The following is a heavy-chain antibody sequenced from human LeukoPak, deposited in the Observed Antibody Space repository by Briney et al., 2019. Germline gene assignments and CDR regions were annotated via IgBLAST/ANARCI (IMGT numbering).Heavy chain of an antibody. D-gene: IGHD6-13*01. CDR1: GGSISSSSYY. V-gene: IGHV4-39*02. Sequence: SETLSLTCTVSGGSISSSSYYWGWIRQPPGKGLEWIGSIYYSGNTYYNPSLKRRVTISVDTSKNQFSLKLSSVTAADTAVYYCATDGSMGAAGIRWWWFDPWGQGTLVTVSS. CDR2: IYYSGNT. CDR3: ATDGSMGAAGIRWWWFDP. J-gene: IGHJ5*02.